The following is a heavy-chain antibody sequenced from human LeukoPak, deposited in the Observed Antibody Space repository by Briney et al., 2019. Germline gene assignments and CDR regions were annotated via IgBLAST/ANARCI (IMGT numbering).Heavy chain of an antibody. Sequence: PSETLSLTCTVSGYYISSAYYWGWIRQPPGKGLEWIGSIYHSGSTYYDPSLKSRVTISVDTSKNQFSLKLSSVTAADTAVYYCARVELRFSNWFDPWGQGTLVTVSS. J-gene: IGHJ5*02. V-gene: IGHV4-38-2*02. CDR2: IYHSGST. CDR3: ARVELRFSNWFDP. D-gene: IGHD3-3*01. CDR1: GYYISSAYY.